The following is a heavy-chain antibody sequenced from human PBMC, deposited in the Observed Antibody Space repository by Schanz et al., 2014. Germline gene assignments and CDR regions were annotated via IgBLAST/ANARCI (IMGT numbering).Heavy chain of an antibody. CDR3: AKSQGSSFDS. J-gene: IGHJ4*02. CDR2: ISDSGTYT. CDR1: GFVFGDYY. Sequence: VHLLESGGGLVQPGGSLRLSCAASGFVFGDYYMTWIRQAPGKGLEWLSYISDSGTYTNYADSVKGRFTISRDNSKNTLYLQMNSLRAEDTAVYYCAKSQGSSFDSWGQGTLVTVSS. V-gene: IGHV3-11*03. D-gene: IGHD6-13*01.